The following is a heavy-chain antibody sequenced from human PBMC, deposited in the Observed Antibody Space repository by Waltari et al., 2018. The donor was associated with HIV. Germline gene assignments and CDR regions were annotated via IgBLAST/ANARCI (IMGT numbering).Heavy chain of an antibody. D-gene: IGHD5-12*01. J-gene: IGHJ6*02. CDR2: IIPILGIA. V-gene: IGHV1-69*04. CDR1: GGTFSSYA. CDR3: ARDGGYNSHYYYGMDV. Sequence: QVQLVQSGAEVKKPGSSVKVSCKASGGTFSSYAISWVRQPPGQGLEWMGRIIPILGIANYAQKFQGRVTITADKSTSTAYMELSSLRSEDTAVYYCARDGGYNSHYYYGMDVWGQGTTVTVSS.